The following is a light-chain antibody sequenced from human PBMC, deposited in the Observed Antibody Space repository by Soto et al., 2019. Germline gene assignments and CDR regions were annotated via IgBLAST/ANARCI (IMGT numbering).Light chain of an antibody. J-gene: IGKJ1*01. CDR1: QSVSGW. CDR3: QHYNSYSEA. CDR2: KAS. Sequence: DIQMTQSPSTLSASVGATVTVTCRASQSVSGWLAWYQKKPGKATKLLIYKASTLKSGVPSRVSGSGSGTEVTLTISSLQPDDLATYYCQHYNSYSEAFGQGTKVDIK. V-gene: IGKV1-5*03.